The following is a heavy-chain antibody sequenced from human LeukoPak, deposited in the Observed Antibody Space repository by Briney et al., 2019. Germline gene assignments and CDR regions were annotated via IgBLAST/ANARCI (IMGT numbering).Heavy chain of an antibody. CDR2: ISSNSDNT. V-gene: IGHV1-18*01. CDR1: GYTFTSYG. D-gene: IGHD3-22*01. Sequence: ASVKVSCKATGYTFTSYGISWVRQAPGQGLEWMGWISSNSDNTNYAQKLQGRVTMTRDTSTSTVYMELSSLRSEDTAVYYCARWGGYYDSSGTFDYWGQGTLVTVSS. CDR3: ARWGGYYDSSGTFDY. J-gene: IGHJ4*02.